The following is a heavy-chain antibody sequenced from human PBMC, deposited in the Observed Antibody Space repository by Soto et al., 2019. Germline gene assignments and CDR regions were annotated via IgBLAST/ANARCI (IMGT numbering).Heavy chain of an antibody. CDR3: ARSRRAYCGGDCPDAFDI. Sequence: SGPTLVNPTQTLTLTCTFSGFSLSTSGMRVSWIRQPPGKALEWLARIDWDDDKFYSTSLKTRLTISKDTSKNQVVLTMTNMDPVDTATCYCARSRRAYCGGDCPDAFDIWGQGTMVTVSS. D-gene: IGHD2-21*02. CDR1: GFSLSTSGMR. CDR2: IDWDDDK. V-gene: IGHV2-70*04. J-gene: IGHJ3*02.